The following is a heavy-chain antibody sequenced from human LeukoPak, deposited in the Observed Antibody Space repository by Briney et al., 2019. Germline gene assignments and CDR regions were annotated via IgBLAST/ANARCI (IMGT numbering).Heavy chain of an antibody. CDR1: GLTFSSHW. CDR2: ITNDGSST. Sequence: GGSLRLSCAASGLTFSSHWMHWVRQAPGKGLVWVSRITNDGSSTTYADSVKGRFTISRDNSKNTLYLQMSSLRAEDTAVYSCARESSGGQYFFDHWGQGTLVTVSS. J-gene: IGHJ4*02. D-gene: IGHD3-10*01. V-gene: IGHV3-74*01. CDR3: ARESSGGQYFFDH.